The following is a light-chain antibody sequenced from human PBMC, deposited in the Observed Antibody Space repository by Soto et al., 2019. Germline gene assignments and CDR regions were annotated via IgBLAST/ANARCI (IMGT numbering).Light chain of an antibody. V-gene: IGKV1-5*03. CDR3: QQYNSFSVT. CDR2: KAS. J-gene: IGKJ2*01. CDR1: QSISSW. Sequence: DIQMTQSPSTLSASVGDRVTITCRASQSISSWLAWYQQKPGKAPKLLIYKASSLESGVPSRFSGSGSGTEFTLTLSSLHPDYFATYYCQQYNSFSVTFGQGTKLEMK.